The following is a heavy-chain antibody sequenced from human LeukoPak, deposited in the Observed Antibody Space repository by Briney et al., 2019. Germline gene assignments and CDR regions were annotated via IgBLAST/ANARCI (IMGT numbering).Heavy chain of an antibody. CDR1: GGSISSSSYY. J-gene: IGHJ6*02. CDR2: IYYSGST. Sequence: SEILPLTCTVSGGSISSSSYYWGWIRQPPGKGLEWIGSIYYSGSTYYNPSLKSRVTISVDTSKNQFSLKLSSVTAADTAVYYCARQKAIGVEAYYYYGMDVWGQGTTVTVSS. V-gene: IGHV4-39*01. D-gene: IGHD2-21*01. CDR3: ARQKAIGVEAYYYYGMDV.